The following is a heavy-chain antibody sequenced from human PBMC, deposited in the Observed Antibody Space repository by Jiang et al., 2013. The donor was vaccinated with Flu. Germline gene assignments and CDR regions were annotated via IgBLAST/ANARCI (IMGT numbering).Heavy chain of an antibody. Sequence: SGAEVKKPGASVKVSCKASGYTFTSYGISWVRQAPGQGLEWMGWISAYNGNTNYAQKLQGRVTMTTDTSTSTAYMELRSLRSDDTAVYYCASFRMVRGVIAIMNWFDPWGQGTLVTVSS. J-gene: IGHJ5*02. D-gene: IGHD3-10*01. V-gene: IGHV1-18*01. CDR2: ISAYNGNT. CDR1: GYTFTSYG. CDR3: ASFRMVRGVIAIMNWFDP.